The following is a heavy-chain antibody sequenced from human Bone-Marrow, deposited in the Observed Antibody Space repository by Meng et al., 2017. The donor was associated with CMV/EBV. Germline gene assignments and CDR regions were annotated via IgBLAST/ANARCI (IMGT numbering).Heavy chain of an antibody. D-gene: IGHD3-10*01. CDR3: ARGLLFTMVRGVLHY. Sequence: GGSLRLSCTPSGLSFSSYAMHWVRQGPGKGLEWVAVTSYDGYIQHYADSVKGRFTISRDNSKNTLYLEMDSLRPEDTAVYYCARGLLFTMVRGVLHYWGQGTLVTVSS. V-gene: IGHV3-30*04. CDR1: GLSFSSYA. CDR2: TSYDGYIQ. J-gene: IGHJ4*02.